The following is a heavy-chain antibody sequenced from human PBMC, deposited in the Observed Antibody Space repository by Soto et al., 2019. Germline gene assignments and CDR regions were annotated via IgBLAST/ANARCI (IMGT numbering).Heavy chain of an antibody. D-gene: IGHD3-3*01. CDR2: IYYSGST. Sequence: SETLSLTCTVSGGSISSYYWSWIRQPPGKGLEWIGYIYYSGSTNYNPSLKSRVTISVDTSKNQFSLKLSSVTAADTAVYYCARGVHGGATIFGVGYYYGMDVWGQGTTVTVSS. CDR1: GGSISSYY. CDR3: ARGVHGGATIFGVGYYYGMDV. J-gene: IGHJ6*02. V-gene: IGHV4-59*01.